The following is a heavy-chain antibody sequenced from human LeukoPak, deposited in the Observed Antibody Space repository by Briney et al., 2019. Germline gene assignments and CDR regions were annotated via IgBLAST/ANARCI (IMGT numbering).Heavy chain of an antibody. CDR3: ARHRYLAVAGTWFDP. D-gene: IGHD6-19*01. J-gene: IGHJ5*02. CDR2: INHSGST. CDR1: GGSFSGYY. Sequence: SETLSLTCAVYGGSFSGYYWSWIRQPPGKGLEWIGEINHSGSTNYNPSLKSRVTISVDTSKNQFSLKLSSVTAADTAVYYCARHRYLAVAGTWFDPWGQGTLVTVSS. V-gene: IGHV4-34*01.